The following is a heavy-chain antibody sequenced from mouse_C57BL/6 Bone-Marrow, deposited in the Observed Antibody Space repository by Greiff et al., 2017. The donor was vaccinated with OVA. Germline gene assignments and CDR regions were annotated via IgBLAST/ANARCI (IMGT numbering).Heavy chain of an antibody. V-gene: IGHV1-72*01. J-gene: IGHJ1*03. CDR3: AISTTVVGYFDV. CDR2: IDPKSGGT. D-gene: IGHD1-1*01. Sequence: VQLQQPGAELVKPGASVKLSCKASGYTFTSYWMHWVKQRPERGLEWIGRIDPKSGGTKYNEKFKGKAKLTVDKPSSTAYMQLSSLTSEDSAVYYCAISTTVVGYFDVWGTGTTVTVSS. CDR1: GYTFTSYW.